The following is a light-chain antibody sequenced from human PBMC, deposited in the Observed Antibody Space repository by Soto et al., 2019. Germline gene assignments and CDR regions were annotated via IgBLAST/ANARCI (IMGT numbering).Light chain of an antibody. J-gene: IGLJ2*01. CDR3: ASWDDSLTVPI. V-gene: IGLV1-44*01. Sequence: QSVLTQPPSASGTPGQRVTISCSGSTSNIGSKTVSWYQQLPGMAPKLLIYRNDQRPSGVPDRFSGSKSGTSASLAIIGLQSEDEADYYCASWDDSLTVPIFGGGTKLTVL. CDR2: RND. CDR1: TSNIGSKT.